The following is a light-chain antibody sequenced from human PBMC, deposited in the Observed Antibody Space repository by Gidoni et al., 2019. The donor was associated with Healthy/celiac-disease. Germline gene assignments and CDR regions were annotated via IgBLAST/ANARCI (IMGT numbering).Light chain of an antibody. CDR3: QQRSNWVYT. CDR2: DAS. CDR1: QSASSS. V-gene: IGKV3-11*01. Sequence: EIVLTQSPATLSLSPGERATLSCRASQSASSSLAWYQQKPGQAPRLLIYDASSRATGIPARFSGSGSRTDFTLTISSLGPEDFAVYYCQQRSNWVYTFGQGTKLEIK. J-gene: IGKJ2*01.